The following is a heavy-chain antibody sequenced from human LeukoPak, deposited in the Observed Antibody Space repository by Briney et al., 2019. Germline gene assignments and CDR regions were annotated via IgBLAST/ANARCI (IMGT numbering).Heavy chain of an antibody. D-gene: IGHD5-24*01. V-gene: IGHV5-51*01. CDR1: GYNFNNYW. CDR3: ARLAKARKDGYNFGFDY. J-gene: IGHJ4*02. CDR2: IYPGDSDT. Sequence: GESLKTSCKGSGYNFNNYWIGWVRQMPGKGPEWMGIIYPGDSDTRNSPSFQGQVIISADKSISTAYLQWSSLEASDTAIYYCARLAKARKDGYNFGFDYWGQGTLVTVSS.